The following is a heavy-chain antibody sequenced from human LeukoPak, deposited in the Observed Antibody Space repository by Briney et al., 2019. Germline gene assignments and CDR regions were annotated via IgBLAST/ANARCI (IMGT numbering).Heavy chain of an antibody. CDR1: NPFLTSGSYY. Sequence: SETLSPTRPVSNPFLTSGSYYCTWIRQSAGKGLEWIGHIYTNGSTTYNPSLKSRVTVSVDTSKNQFSLKLTSVTAADTAVYYCATFLEASGSYYYYYMDVCGEGTTVTVSS. D-gene: IGHD3-10*01. V-gene: IGHV4-61*09. CDR3: ATFLEASGSYYYYYMDV. CDR2: IYTNGST. J-gene: IGHJ6*03.